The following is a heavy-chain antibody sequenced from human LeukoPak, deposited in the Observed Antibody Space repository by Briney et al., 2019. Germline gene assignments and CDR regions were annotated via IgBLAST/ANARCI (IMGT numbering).Heavy chain of an antibody. CDR3: AKAMRIAARPSCLDY. J-gene: IGHJ4*02. CDR2: ISGSGGST. V-gene: IGHV3-23*01. CDR1: GLTFSSYA. Sequence: GGSLRLSCAASGLTFSSYAMSWVRQAPGKGLEWVSAISGSGGSTYYADSVKGRFTISRDNSKNTLYLQMNSLRAEDTAVYYCAKAMRIAARPSCLDYWGQGTLVTVSS. D-gene: IGHD6-6*01.